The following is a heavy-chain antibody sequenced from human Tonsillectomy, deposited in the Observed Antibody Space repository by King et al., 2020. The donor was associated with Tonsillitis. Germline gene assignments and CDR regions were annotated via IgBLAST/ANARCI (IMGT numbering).Heavy chain of an antibody. J-gene: IGHJ6*02. CDR2: ISWNSGSI. D-gene: IGHD1-26*01. CDR1: GFTFDDYA. CDR3: AKVGTLPYSYYGMDV. Sequence: VQLVESGGGLVQPGRSLRLSCAASGFTFDDYAMHWVRQAPGKGLEWVSVISWNSGSIGYADSVNGRFTISRDNAKNSLYLQMNSLRAEDTALYYCAKVGTLPYSYYGMDVWGQGTTVTVSS. V-gene: IGHV3-9*01.